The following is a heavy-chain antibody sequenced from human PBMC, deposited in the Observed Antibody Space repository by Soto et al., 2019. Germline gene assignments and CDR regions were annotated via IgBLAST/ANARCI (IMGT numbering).Heavy chain of an antibody. D-gene: IGHD6-13*01. V-gene: IGHV1-2*04. CDR2: INPNSGGT. CDR1: GYTFTGYY. Sequence: ASVKVSCKASGYTFTGYYMHWVRQAPGQGLEWMGWINPNSGGTNYAQKFQGWVTMTRDTSISTAYMELSSLRSEDTAVYYCAREVSGYSRNWGQGTLVTVSS. J-gene: IGHJ4*02. CDR3: AREVSGYSRN.